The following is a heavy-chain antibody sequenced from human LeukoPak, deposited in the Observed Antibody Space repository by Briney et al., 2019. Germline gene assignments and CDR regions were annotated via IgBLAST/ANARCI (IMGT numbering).Heavy chain of an antibody. J-gene: IGHJ6*02. Sequence: PGGSLRLSCAASGFTFDDYTMHWVRQAPGKGLEWVSLISWDGGSTYYADSVKGRFTISRDNSKSTLYLQMNSLRAEDTAVYYCAKGEDSSGWLDYYYGMDVWGQGTTVTVSS. V-gene: IGHV3-43*01. CDR3: AKGEDSSGWLDYYYGMDV. CDR1: GFTFDDYT. D-gene: IGHD6-19*01. CDR2: ISWDGGST.